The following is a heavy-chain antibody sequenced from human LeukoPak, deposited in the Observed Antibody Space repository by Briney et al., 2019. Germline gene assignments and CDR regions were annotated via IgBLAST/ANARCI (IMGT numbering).Heavy chain of an antibody. CDR1: GYSFTSYW. Sequence: GESLKISCKGSGYSFTSYWIGWVRQLPGKGLEWMGVIYPGDSDTRYSPSFQGQVTISADKSISTAYLQWSSLKASDSAMYYCARSVSSWSSLDYWGQGTLVSVSS. CDR2: IYPGDSDT. V-gene: IGHV5-51*01. CDR3: ARSVSSWSSLDY. J-gene: IGHJ4*02. D-gene: IGHD6-13*01.